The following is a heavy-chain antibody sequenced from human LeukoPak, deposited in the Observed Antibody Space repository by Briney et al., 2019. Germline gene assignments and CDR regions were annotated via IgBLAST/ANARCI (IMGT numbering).Heavy chain of an antibody. J-gene: IGHJ4*02. D-gene: IGHD6-19*01. CDR1: GYTFTSYY. CDR2: INPSGGST. CDR3: AKAHDRRIAVAALGY. Sequence: GASVKVSCKASGYTFTSYYMHWVRQAPGQGLEWMGIINPSGGSTSYAQKFQGRVTMTRDTSTSTVYMELSSLRSEDTALYYCAKAHDRRIAVAALGYWGQGTLVTVSS. V-gene: IGHV1-46*01.